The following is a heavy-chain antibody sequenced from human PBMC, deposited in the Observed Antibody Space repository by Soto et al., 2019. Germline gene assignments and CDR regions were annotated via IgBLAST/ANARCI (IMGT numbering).Heavy chain of an antibody. J-gene: IGHJ6*03. CDR3: ARDPSPLQQLKAYYYYYMDV. Sequence: PGGSLRLSCAASGFTFSSFSMNWVRQAPGKGLEWVSYISSSSSTIYYADYVKGRYTISRDNAKNSLYLQMNSLRAEDTAVYYCARDPSPLQQLKAYYYYYMDVWGKGTTVTVSS. CDR1: GFTFSSFS. D-gene: IGHD6-13*01. CDR2: ISSSSSTI. V-gene: IGHV3-48*01.